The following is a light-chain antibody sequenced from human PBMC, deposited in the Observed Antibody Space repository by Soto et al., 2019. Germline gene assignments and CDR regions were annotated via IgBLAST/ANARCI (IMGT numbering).Light chain of an antibody. V-gene: IGKV3D-15*01. J-gene: IGKJ1*01. CDR2: GAS. Sequence: EIVMTQSPATLSVSPGERATLSCRASQSVNIYLAWYQRRPGQPPNLLIFGASHRAPDIPDRFSGSGSGTDFTLTISSLQSEDFAVYYCQQYNNWPRTFGQGTKVDIK. CDR3: QQYNNWPRT. CDR1: QSVNIY.